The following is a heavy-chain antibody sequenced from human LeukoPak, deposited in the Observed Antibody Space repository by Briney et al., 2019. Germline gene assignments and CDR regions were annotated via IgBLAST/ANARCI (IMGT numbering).Heavy chain of an antibody. Sequence: AGGSLRLSCAASGFNFGSYAMHWVRQAPGKGLEWVAVIPYDGSYKYYADSVKGRFTISRNNSKNTLYLQMNSLRVEDTAVYYCASHHRMAVVGSEYFQHWGQGTLVTVSS. CDR1: GFNFGSYA. J-gene: IGHJ1*01. D-gene: IGHD6-19*01. CDR2: IPYDGSYK. CDR3: ASHHRMAVVGSEYFQH. V-gene: IGHV3-30*04.